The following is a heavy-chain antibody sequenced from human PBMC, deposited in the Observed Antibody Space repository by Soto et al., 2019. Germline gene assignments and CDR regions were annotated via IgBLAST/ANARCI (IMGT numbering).Heavy chain of an antibody. V-gene: IGHV1-2*02. J-gene: IGHJ6*03. CDR3: ARESGGATATLDYYYFSMDV. Sequence: QVQLVQSGAEVKKPGASVKVSCKTSGDSFSAYYLNWVRQAPGQGLEWLGWINPNGGATKYAQKCRGRGGMTRNTSIRTAYLELTSLRSDDTAIYYCARESGGATATLDYYYFSMDVWGKGTTVTVSS. CDR1: GDSFSAYY. CDR2: INPNGGAT. D-gene: IGHD5-12*01.